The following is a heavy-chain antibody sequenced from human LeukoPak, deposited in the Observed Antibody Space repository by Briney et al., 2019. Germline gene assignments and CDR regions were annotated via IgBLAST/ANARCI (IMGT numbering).Heavy chain of an antibody. CDR3: ARPGIAAAIDYFDY. CDR2: INPSVGST. Sequence: ASVKVSCKASGYTFTSYYMHWVRQAPGQGLEWRGIINPSVGSTSYAQKFQGRVTMNRDTSTSTVYMELSSLRSEDTAVYYCARPGIAAAIDYFDYWGQGTLVTVSS. V-gene: IGHV1-46*01. CDR1: GYTFTSYY. D-gene: IGHD6-13*01. J-gene: IGHJ4*02.